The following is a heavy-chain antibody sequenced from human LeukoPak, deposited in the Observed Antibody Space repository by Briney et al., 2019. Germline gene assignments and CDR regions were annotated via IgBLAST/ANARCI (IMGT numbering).Heavy chain of an antibody. CDR2: INAGNGNT. CDR3: ARGFWNRGTWGPYYFDY. D-gene: IGHD3-3*01. V-gene: IGHV1-3*01. J-gene: IGHJ4*02. Sequence: GASVKVSCKASGYTFTNHAMQWVRQAHGQRLEWMGWINAGNGNTKYSQNFQGRFIITRDTSAGTVYMDLSSLRSEDTAVYYCARGFWNRGTWGPYYFDYWGQGTLVTVSS. CDR1: GYTFTNHA.